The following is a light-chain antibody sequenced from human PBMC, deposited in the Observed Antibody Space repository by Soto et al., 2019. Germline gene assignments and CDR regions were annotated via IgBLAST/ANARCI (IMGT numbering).Light chain of an antibody. V-gene: IGLV2-8*01. CDR3: SSYAGSNTWV. CDR2: EVT. J-gene: IGLJ3*02. Sequence: QSALTQPPSASGSPGQSVAFSCTGTSSDVGGYNYVSWYQQHPGKAPKLIIYEVTKRPSGVPDRFSGSKSGNTASLTVSGLQAEDEADYYCSSYAGSNTWVFGGGTKVTVL. CDR1: SSDVGGYNY.